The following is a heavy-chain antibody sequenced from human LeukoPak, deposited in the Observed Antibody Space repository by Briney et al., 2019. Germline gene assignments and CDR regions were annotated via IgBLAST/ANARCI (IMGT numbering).Heavy chain of an antibody. CDR2: IIPIFGTA. CDR1: GGTFSSYA. D-gene: IGHD3-10*01. CDR3: ARANGFYGSGSYHFDY. J-gene: IGHJ4*02. V-gene: IGHV1-69*01. Sequence: SVKVSCKASGGTFSSYAISWVRQAPGQGLEWMGGIIPIFGTANYAQKFQGRVTITADESTSTAYMELSSLRPEDTAVYYCARANGFYGSGSYHFDYWGQGTLVTVSS.